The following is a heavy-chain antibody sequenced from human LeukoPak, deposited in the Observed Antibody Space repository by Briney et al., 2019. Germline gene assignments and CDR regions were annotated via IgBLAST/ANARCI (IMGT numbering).Heavy chain of an antibody. CDR3: TRGPILLWLHNGIDV. D-gene: IGHD5-18*01. J-gene: IGHJ6*02. Sequence: GRSLRLSCTASGFILADHAMAWVRQAPGKGLECVGFVRSKAYGGTTEYATSVKGRFTISRDGSESIVYLQMNSLKTEDTAVYYCTRGPILLWLHNGIDVWGQGTTVIVSS. CDR1: GFILADHA. CDR2: VRSKAYGGTT. V-gene: IGHV3-49*04.